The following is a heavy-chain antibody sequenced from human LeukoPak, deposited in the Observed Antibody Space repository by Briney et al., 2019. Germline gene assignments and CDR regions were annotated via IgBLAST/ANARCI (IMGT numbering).Heavy chain of an antibody. CDR1: GDSISNYY. CDR2: YYTSEST. CDR3: ARDGDYYDSSGSFDS. J-gene: IGHJ4*02. D-gene: IGHD3-22*01. V-gene: IGHV4-4*07. Sequence: SETLSLTCTVSGDSISNYYWSWIRQPAGKGLEWIGRYYTSESTDYNPSLKSRVTMSVDTSKNQFFLKLSSVTAADTAVYYCARDGDYYDSSGSFDSWGQGTLVTVSS.